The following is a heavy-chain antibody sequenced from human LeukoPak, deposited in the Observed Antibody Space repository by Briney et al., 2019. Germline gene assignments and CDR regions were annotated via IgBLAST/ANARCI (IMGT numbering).Heavy chain of an antibody. CDR1: GYTFTGYY. V-gene: IGHV1-2*02. CDR2: INPNSGGT. CDR3: ARDNYSRNRNYPY. D-gene: IGHD1-7*01. Sequence: GASVKVSCKASGYTFTGYYMHWVRQAPGQGLEWMGWINPNSGGTNYAQKFQGRVTMTRDTSISTAYMELSRLRSDDTAVYYCARDNYSRNRNYPYWGQGTLVTVSS. J-gene: IGHJ4*02.